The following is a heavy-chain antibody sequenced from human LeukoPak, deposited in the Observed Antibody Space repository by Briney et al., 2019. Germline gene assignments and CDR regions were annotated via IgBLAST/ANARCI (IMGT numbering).Heavy chain of an antibody. V-gene: IGHV3-74*01. Sequence: LPGGSLRLSCAASGFSFRTYWMHWVRQAPGKGLVWVSRIKSDGSSTSYADSVKGRFTISRDNAKNTLYLQMNSLRAEDTAVYYCARLAYCGGDCYSVDYWGQGTLVTVSS. CDR1: GFSFRTYW. CDR3: ARLAYCGGDCYSVDY. CDR2: IKSDGSST. D-gene: IGHD2-21*02. J-gene: IGHJ4*02.